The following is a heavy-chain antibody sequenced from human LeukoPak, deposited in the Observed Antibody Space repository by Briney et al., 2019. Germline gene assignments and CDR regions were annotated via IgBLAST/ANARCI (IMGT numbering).Heavy chain of an antibody. Sequence: GESLKISCKGSGYSFTSYWIGWVRQMPGKGLEWMGIIYPGDSDTRYSPSFQGQVTISADKSISTAYLQWSSLKASDTAMYYCARIYSYGLVTGPSWFDPWGQGTLVTVSS. CDR2: IYPGDSDT. CDR1: GYSFTSYW. J-gene: IGHJ5*02. D-gene: IGHD5-18*01. CDR3: ARIYSYGLVTGPSWFDP. V-gene: IGHV5-51*06.